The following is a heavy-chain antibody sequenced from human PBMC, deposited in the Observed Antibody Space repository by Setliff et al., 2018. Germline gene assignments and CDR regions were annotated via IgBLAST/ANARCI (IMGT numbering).Heavy chain of an antibody. D-gene: IGHD5-18*01. CDR2: IYYSGST. J-gene: IGHJ3*02. V-gene: IGHV4-39*06. CDR3: ARGGYSYGPSDAFEI. Sequence: SETLSLTCSVSDGSMTSGSYYWDWIRQPPGKGLEWFGSIYYSGSTYYNPSLKSRVTITVDTSKNTFTLKLRSVTAADTAVYYCARGGYSYGPSDAFEIWGQGTMVTVSS. CDR1: DGSMTSGSYY.